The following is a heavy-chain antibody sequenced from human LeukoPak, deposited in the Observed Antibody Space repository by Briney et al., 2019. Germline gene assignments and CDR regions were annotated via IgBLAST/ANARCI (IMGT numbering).Heavy chain of an antibody. CDR3: ARDRGLRFDY. V-gene: IGHV3-23*01. CDR1: GFTFSSYG. CDR2: ISGSGGST. D-gene: IGHD4-17*01. Sequence: GGTLRLSCAASGFTFSSYGMSWVRQAPGKGLEWVSAISGSGGSTYYADSVKGRFTISRDNSKNTLYLQMNSLRAEDTAVYYCARDRGLRFDYWGQGTLVTVSS. J-gene: IGHJ4*02.